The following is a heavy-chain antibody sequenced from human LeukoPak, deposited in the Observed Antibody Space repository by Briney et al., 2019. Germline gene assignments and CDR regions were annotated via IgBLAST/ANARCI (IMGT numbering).Heavy chain of an antibody. Sequence: GGSLRLSCAASGFTFSSYAMSWVRQAPGKGLEWVSAISGSGGSTYYADSVKGRFTISRDNSKNTLYLQMNSLRAEDTAVYYCAFDFWRGYPLGYSYYYMDVWGKGTTVTVSS. CDR1: GFTFSSYA. D-gene: IGHD3-3*01. J-gene: IGHJ6*03. CDR2: ISGSGGST. CDR3: AFDFWRGYPLGYSYYYMDV. V-gene: IGHV3-23*01.